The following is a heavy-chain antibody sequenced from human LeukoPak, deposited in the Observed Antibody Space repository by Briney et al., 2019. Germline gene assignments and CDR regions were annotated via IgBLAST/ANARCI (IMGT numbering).Heavy chain of an antibody. J-gene: IGHJ4*02. CDR1: GYTFTSFG. CDR3: ASTSGYYYDSSGYLN. Sequence: SVKVSCKASGYTFTSFGISWVRQAPGQGLEWMGGIIPIFGTANYAQKFQGRVTITADESTSTAYMELSSLRSEDTAVYYCASTSGYYYDSSGYLNWGQGTLVTVSS. V-gene: IGHV1-69*13. CDR2: IIPIFGTA. D-gene: IGHD3-22*01.